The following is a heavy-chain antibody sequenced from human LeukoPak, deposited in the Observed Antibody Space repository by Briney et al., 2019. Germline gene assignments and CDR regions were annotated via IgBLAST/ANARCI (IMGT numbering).Heavy chain of an antibody. D-gene: IGHD3-10*01. J-gene: IGHJ4*02. CDR2: MKEDGGEI. Sequence: GGSLRLSCAASGFPFSNYWMSWVRQAPGKGLEWVANMKEDGGEINYVDSVKGRFTISRDNAKNSLSLQMNSLRVDDTAVYYCARVRGYSTFDYWGQGTLVTVSS. CDR3: ARVRGYSTFDY. V-gene: IGHV3-7*01. CDR1: GFPFSNYW.